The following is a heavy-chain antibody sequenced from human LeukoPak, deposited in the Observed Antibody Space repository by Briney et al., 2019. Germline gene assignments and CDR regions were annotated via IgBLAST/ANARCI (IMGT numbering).Heavy chain of an antibody. J-gene: IGHJ4*02. Sequence: ASVKVSCKASGYTFTGFYIHWVRQAPGQGLEWMGWINPNSGDTNYAQNFQGRVTMTRDTSISTAYMELSRLTSDDTAIYYCARDWRGSYFPDSWGQGTLVTVSS. CDR2: INPNSGDT. V-gene: IGHV1-2*02. D-gene: IGHD1-26*01. CDR1: GYTFTGFY. CDR3: ARDWRGSYFPDS.